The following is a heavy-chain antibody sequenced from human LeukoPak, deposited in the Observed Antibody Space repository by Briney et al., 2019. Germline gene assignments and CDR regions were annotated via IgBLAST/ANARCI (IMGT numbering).Heavy chain of an antibody. Sequence: SETLSLTCAVSGYSISSGYYWCWIRQPPGKVLEWIGGIYHSGSTYYNPSLKGRVTITVDTSKDQFSLKLSSVTAADTAVYYCARHSGYVTAYYYYMDVWGKGTTVTVSS. CDR2: IYHSGST. V-gene: IGHV4-38-2*01. J-gene: IGHJ6*03. CDR1: GYSISSGYY. D-gene: IGHD5-12*01. CDR3: ARHSGYVTAYYYYMDV.